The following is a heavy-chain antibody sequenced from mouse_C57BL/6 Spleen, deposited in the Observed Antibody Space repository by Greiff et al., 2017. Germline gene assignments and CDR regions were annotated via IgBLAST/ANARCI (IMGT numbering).Heavy chain of an antibody. CDR3: ARYGSSYGYWYFDV. J-gene: IGHJ1*03. D-gene: IGHD1-1*01. V-gene: IGHV1-53*01. CDR1: GYTFTSYW. CDR2: INPSNGGT. Sequence: QVQLQQPGTELVKPGASVKLSCKASGYTFTSYWMHWVKQRPGQGLEWIGNINPSNGGTNYNEKFKSKATLTVDKSSSTAYMQLSSLTSEDSAVYECARYGSSYGYWYFDVWGTGTTVTVSS.